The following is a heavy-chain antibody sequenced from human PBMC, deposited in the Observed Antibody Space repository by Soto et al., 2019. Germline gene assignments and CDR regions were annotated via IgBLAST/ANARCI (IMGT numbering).Heavy chain of an antibody. CDR2: FDPEDGET. CDR1: GYTLTELS. Sequence: QVQLVQSRAEVKKPGASVKVSCKVSGYTLTELSMHWVRQAPGKGREWMGGFDPEDGETIYAQKFQGRVTMTEDTSTDTAYMELSSLRSEDTAVYYCATAPRVVEVWGTYFDYWGQGTLVTVSS. D-gene: IGHD3-16*01. J-gene: IGHJ4*02. CDR3: ATAPRVVEVWGTYFDY. V-gene: IGHV1-24*01.